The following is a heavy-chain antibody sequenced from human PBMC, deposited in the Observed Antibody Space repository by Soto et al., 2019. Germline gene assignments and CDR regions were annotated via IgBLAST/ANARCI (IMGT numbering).Heavy chain of an antibody. CDR3: AHSLTEDIVVVVAATHFDY. J-gene: IGHJ4*02. CDR1: GFSLSTSGVG. D-gene: IGHD2-15*01. Sequence: SGPTLVNPTQTLTLTCTFSGFSLSTSGVGVGWIRQPPGKALEWLALIYWNDDKRYSPSLKSRLTITKDTSKNQVVLTMTNMDPVDTATYYCAHSLTEDIVVVVAATHFDYWGQGTLVTVSS. V-gene: IGHV2-5*01. CDR2: IYWNDDK.